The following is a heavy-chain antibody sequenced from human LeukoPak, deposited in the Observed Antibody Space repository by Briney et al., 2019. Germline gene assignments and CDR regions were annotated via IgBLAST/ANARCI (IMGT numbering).Heavy chain of an antibody. J-gene: IGHJ5*02. V-gene: IGHV1-2*02. D-gene: IGHD3-10*01. CDR1: GYTFTGYY. Sequence: GASVKVSCKASGYTFTGYYMHWVRQAPGQGLEWMGWINPNSGGTNYAQKFQGRVTMTRDTSISTAYMELSRLRSDDTAVYYCARDLLNFGEYLGGFDPWGQGTLVTVSS. CDR2: INPNSGGT. CDR3: ARDLLNFGEYLGGFDP.